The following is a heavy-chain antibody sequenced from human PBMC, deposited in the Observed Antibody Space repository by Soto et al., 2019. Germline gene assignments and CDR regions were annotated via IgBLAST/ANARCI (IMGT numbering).Heavy chain of an antibody. CDR3: AKARTATFQYYFDY. Sequence: EVQLLESGGGWLRPGGSLRLSGAASGFTFSPYGLSWVRQAPGKGPGWVSGISGSAYESKNEDSVKGRFTVSRDNSRNTLYLQMHSLRAEDTGVYYCAKARTATFQYYFDYWGQGALITVSS. J-gene: IGHJ4*02. CDR1: GFTFSPYG. V-gene: IGHV3-23*01. D-gene: IGHD5-18*01. CDR2: ISGSAYES.